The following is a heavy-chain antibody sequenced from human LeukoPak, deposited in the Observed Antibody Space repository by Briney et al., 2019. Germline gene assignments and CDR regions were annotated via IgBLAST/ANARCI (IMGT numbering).Heavy chain of an antibody. CDR3: ARLSSLANIAARGRTWFDT. Sequence: SETLSLTCTVSGDSISYYYWSWIRQPAGKGLEWIGRISTSGTTNYNPSLKSRVTMSVDTSKNQFSLKLSSVTAADTAVYYCARLSSLANIAARGRTWFDTWGQGSLVTVSS. CDR2: ISTSGTT. V-gene: IGHV4-4*07. CDR1: GDSISYYY. J-gene: IGHJ5*02. D-gene: IGHD6-6*01.